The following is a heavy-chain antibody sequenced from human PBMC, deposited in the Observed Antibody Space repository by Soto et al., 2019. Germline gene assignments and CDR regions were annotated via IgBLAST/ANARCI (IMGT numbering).Heavy chain of an antibody. V-gene: IGHV4-31*03. D-gene: IGHD2-15*01. CDR2: IYYSGST. CDR1: GGSISSGGYY. Sequence: LSLTCTVSGGSISSGGYYWSWIRQHPGKGLEWIGYIYYSGSTYYNPSLKSRVTISVDTSKNQFSLKLSSVTAADTAVYYCARGSVVAATLFDYWGQGTLVTVS. CDR3: ARGSVVAATLFDY. J-gene: IGHJ4*02.